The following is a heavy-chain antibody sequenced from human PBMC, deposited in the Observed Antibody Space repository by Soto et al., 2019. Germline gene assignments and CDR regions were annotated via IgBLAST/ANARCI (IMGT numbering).Heavy chain of an antibody. V-gene: IGHV3-66*01. J-gene: IGHJ6*02. CDR2: INNAGST. CDR1: GFTFSGSA. CDR3: VRENYFYGMDV. Sequence: GGSLRLSCAASGFTFSGSAIHWVRQAPGRGLEWVSTINNAGSTFYADSVKGRFTISGDNSKNTLYLQMNSLRVEDTAMYYCVRENYFYGMDVWRQGTAVTV.